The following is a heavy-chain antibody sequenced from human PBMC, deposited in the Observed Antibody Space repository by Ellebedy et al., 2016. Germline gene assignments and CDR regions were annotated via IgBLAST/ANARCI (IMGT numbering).Heavy chain of an antibody. CDR2: ISWDGSFA. D-gene: IGHD2-2*01. CDR3: AKDIQHFDTSFIDS. J-gene: IGHJ4*02. CDR1: GFSFSDYS. V-gene: IGHV3-43*01. Sequence: GGSLRLSCAASGFSFSDYSIHWVRQSPGKGLEWVAVISWDGSFARYADSVKGRFSASRDNSRNSLSLQMHSLRAEDSALYYCAKDIQHFDTSFIDSWGQGTLVTVSS.